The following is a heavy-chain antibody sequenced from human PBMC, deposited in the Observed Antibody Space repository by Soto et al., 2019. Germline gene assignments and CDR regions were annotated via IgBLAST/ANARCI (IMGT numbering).Heavy chain of an antibody. D-gene: IGHD3-10*02. V-gene: IGHV4-4*02. J-gene: IGHJ6*02. CDR3: ASVQGGYYYVMDV. Sequence: SSETLSLTCAVSGGSISSSNWWSWVRQPPGKGLEWIGEIYHSGSTNYNPSLKSRVTISVDKSKNQFSLKLSSVTAADTAVYYCASVQGGYYYVMDVWGQGTTVIVSS. CDR2: IYHSGST. CDR1: GGSISSSNW.